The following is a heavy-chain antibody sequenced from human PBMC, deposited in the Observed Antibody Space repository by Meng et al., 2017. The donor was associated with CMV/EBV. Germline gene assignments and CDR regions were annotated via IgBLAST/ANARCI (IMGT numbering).Heavy chain of an antibody. D-gene: IGHD3-16*01. J-gene: IGHJ1*01. CDR2: IYYSGST. CDR3: ARLGQYRYFQR. V-gene: IGHV4-39*01. CDR1: GGSISSSSYY. Sequence: SETLSLTCTVSGGSISSSSYYWGWIRQPPGKGLKWIGSIYYSGSTYYNPSLKSRVTISVDTSKNQFSLKLSSMTAADTAVYYCARLGQYRYFQRWGQGTLVTVSS.